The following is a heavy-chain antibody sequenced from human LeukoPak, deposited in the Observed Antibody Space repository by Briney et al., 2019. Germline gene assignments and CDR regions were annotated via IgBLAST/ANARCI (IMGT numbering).Heavy chain of an antibody. CDR2: INPNSGGT. V-gene: IGHV1-2*02. CDR1: GYTFTGYY. J-gene: IGHJ5*02. CDR3: ARGSIVVVVPAAHKNWYDP. Sequence: GASVKASCKASGYTFTGYYMHWVRQAPGQGLEWMGWINPNSGGTNYAQKFQGRVTMTRDTSISTAYMELSRLRSDDTAVYYCARGSIVVVVPAAHKNWYDPWGHGTLVTVSS. D-gene: IGHD2-2*01.